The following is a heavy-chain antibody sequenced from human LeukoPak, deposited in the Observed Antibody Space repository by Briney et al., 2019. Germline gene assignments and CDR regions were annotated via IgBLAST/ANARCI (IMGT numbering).Heavy chain of an antibody. J-gene: IGHJ4*02. CDR2: ISYDGSNK. D-gene: IGHD6-19*01. Sequence: GRSLRLSCAASGFTFSSYGMHWVRQAPGKGLEWVAVISYDGSNKYYADSAKGRFTISRDNSKNTLYLQMNSLRAEDTAVYYCAKESSGWYGGYFDYWGQGTLVTVSS. V-gene: IGHV3-30*18. CDR1: GFTFSSYG. CDR3: AKESSGWYGGYFDY.